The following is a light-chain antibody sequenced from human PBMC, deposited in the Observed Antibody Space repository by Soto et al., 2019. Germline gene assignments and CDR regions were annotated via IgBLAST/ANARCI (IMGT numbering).Light chain of an antibody. CDR3: QQYFGSQYT. Sequence: VLTQSPGTLSFSTGERATLSCRTSQSVSSSYLAWYQQRPGQAPRLLIYETSSRATGIPDRFSGSGSGTDFTLTISRLEPEDVAVYYCQQYFGSQYTFGQGTKLEIK. J-gene: IGKJ2*01. CDR1: QSVSSSY. V-gene: IGKV3-20*01. CDR2: ETS.